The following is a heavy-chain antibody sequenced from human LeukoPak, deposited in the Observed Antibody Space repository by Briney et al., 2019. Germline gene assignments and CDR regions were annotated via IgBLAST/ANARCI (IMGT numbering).Heavy chain of an antibody. Sequence: PGGSLRLSCAASGFTFSSYAMSWARQAPGKGLEWVSAISGSGGSTYYADSVKGRFTITRDNSKNTLYLQMNSLRAEDTAVYYCASTAGSADYGDGGEDYWGQGTLVTVSS. CDR1: GFTFSSYA. D-gene: IGHD4-17*01. V-gene: IGHV3-23*01. CDR2: ISGSGGST. CDR3: ASTAGSADYGDGGEDY. J-gene: IGHJ4*02.